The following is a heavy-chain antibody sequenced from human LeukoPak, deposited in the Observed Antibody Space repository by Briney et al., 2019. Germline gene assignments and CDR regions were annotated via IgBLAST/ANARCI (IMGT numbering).Heavy chain of an antibody. CDR3: ARGWGYCSGGNCYFTYFDY. CDR1: GGSISSYH. V-gene: IGHV4-59*01. D-gene: IGHD2-15*01. Sequence: SETLSLTCTVSGGSISSYHWSWIRQPPGKGLEWIGYIDYRGTTNYNPSLKSRVTISVDPSKGQFSLGLSSVTAADTAVYYCARGWGYCSGGNCYFTYFDYWGQGALVTVSS. J-gene: IGHJ4*02. CDR2: IDYRGTT.